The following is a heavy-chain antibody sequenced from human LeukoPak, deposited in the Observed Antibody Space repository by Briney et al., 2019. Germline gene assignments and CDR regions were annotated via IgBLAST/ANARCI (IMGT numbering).Heavy chain of an antibody. CDR3: AKYVIRYFDWFVPPDY. J-gene: IGHJ4*02. Sequence: GGSLRLSCAASGFTFSSYGMHWVRQAPGKGLEWVAVISYDGSNKYYADSVKGRFTISRDNSKNTLYLQMNSLRAEDTAVYYCAKYVIRYFDWFVPPDYWGQGTLVSASS. V-gene: IGHV3-30*18. CDR1: GFTFSSYG. CDR2: ISYDGSNK. D-gene: IGHD3-9*01.